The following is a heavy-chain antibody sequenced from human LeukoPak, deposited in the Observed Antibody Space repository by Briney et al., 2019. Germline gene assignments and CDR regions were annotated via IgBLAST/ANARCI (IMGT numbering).Heavy chain of an antibody. CDR3: ARGGLFKYFFDY. CDR1: GFTFSSYW. J-gene: IGHJ4*02. D-gene: IGHD2-15*01. Sequence: SGGSLRLSCAVSGFTFSSYWMHWVRQAPGKGLVWVSRINSDGRSTSYADSVKGRFTISRDNAKNMLYLQMNSLRAEDTAVYYCARGGLFKYFFDYWGQGTPVTVSS. V-gene: IGHV3-74*01. CDR2: INSDGRST.